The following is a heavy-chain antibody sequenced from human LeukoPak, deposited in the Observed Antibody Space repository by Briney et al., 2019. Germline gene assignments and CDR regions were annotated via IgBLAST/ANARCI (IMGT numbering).Heavy chain of an antibody. J-gene: IGHJ6*03. D-gene: IGHD3-10*01. CDR1: GFTFSSYG. CDR3: AKVGLMVRGVNYMDV. V-gene: IGHV3-30*02. Sequence: GGSLRLFCAASGFTFSSYGMHWVRQAPGKGLEWVAFIRYDESNKYFADSVKGRFTISRDNSKNTLYLQMNSLRAEDTAVYYCAKVGLMVRGVNYMDVWGKGTTVTVSS. CDR2: IRYDESNK.